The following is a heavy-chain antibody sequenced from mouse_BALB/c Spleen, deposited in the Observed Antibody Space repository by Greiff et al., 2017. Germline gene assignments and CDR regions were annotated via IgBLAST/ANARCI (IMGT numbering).Heavy chain of an antibody. J-gene: IGHJ4*01. V-gene: IGHV1-4*02. D-gene: IGHD1-2*01. CDR1: GYTFTSYT. CDR3: ARGDNYGYGAMDY. Sequence: LVESAAELARPGASVKMSCKASGYTFTSYTMHWVKQRPGQGLEWIGYINPSSGYTEYNQKFKDKTTLTADKSSSTAYMQLSSLTSEDSAVYYCARGDNYGYGAMDYWGQGTSVTVSS. CDR2: INPSSGYT.